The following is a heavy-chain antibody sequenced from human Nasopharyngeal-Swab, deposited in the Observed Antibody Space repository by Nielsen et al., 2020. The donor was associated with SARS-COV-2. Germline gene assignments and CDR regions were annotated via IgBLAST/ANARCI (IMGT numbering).Heavy chain of an antibody. CDR1: GFTFSSYS. Sequence: GQSLKISCAASGFTFSSYSMNWVRQAPGKGLEWVSSISSSSRYIYSADSVKGRFTISRDNAKNSLYLQMNSLRAEDTAVYYCARDQGRSGSYYPYYFDYWGQGTLVTVSS. J-gene: IGHJ4*02. V-gene: IGHV3-21*01. D-gene: IGHD3-10*01. CDR2: ISSSSRYI. CDR3: ARDQGRSGSYYPYYFDY.